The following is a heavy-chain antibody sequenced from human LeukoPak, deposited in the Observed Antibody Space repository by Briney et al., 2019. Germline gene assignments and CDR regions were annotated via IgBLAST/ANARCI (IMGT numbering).Heavy chain of an antibody. Sequence: ASVKVSCKASGYTFITYYIYWVRQAPGQGLECVGIINPSGGGTNYAQKFQGRVTVTTDMSTTTVYMELSSLRSEDTAVYYCARHPREYSSSWTRAFDIWGQGTMVTVSS. D-gene: IGHD6-13*01. CDR1: GYTFITYY. V-gene: IGHV1-46*01. CDR3: ARHPREYSSSWTRAFDI. J-gene: IGHJ3*02. CDR2: INPSGGGT.